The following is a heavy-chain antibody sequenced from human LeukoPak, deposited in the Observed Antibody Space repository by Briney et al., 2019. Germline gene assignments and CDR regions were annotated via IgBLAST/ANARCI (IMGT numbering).Heavy chain of an antibody. CDR3: ARVDYGSGSYRFDP. CDR2: IYYSGST. Sequence: PSETLSLTCTVSGGSISNYCWSWIRQPPGKGLEWIGYIYYSGSTNYNPSLKSRVTISVDTSKNQFSLKLSSVTAADTAVYYCARVDYGSGSYRFDPWGQGTLVTVSS. D-gene: IGHD3-10*01. J-gene: IGHJ5*02. V-gene: IGHV4-59*01. CDR1: GGSISNYC.